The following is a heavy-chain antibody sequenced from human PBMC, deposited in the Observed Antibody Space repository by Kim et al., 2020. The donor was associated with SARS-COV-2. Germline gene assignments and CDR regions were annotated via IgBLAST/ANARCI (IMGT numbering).Heavy chain of an antibody. CDR1: GGSISSSSYY. J-gene: IGHJ4*02. CDR2: IYYSGST. CDR3: AREEWLAIDY. V-gene: IGHV4-39*02. Sequence: SETLSLICTVSGGSISSSSYYWGWIRQPPGKGLEWIGSIYYSGSTYYNPSLKSRVTISVDTSKNQFSLKLSSVTAADTAVYYCAREEWLAIDYWGQGTLVTVSS. D-gene: IGHD6-19*01.